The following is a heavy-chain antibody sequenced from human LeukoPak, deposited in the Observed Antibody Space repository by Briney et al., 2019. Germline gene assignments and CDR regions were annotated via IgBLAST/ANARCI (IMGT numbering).Heavy chain of an antibody. D-gene: IGHD3-9*01. CDR3: ARSRTGYFRYFDY. CDR1: GFTFNSFE. V-gene: IGHV3-48*03. J-gene: IGHJ4*02. Sequence: GGSLRLSCAASGFTFNSFEMTWVRQAPGKGLEWVSYISSSASTIYYADSVKGRFTISRDNAKNSLYLQMNSLRAEDTAVYYCARSRTGYFRYFDYWGQGALVTVSS. CDR2: ISSSASTI.